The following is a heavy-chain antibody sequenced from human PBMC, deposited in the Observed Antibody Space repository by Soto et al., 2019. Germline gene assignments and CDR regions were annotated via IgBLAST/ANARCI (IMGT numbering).Heavy chain of an antibody. CDR1: GYTFTHYY. J-gene: IGHJ4*02. CDR3: ASCPIYGVDSYFAY. CDR2: INPDTGTI. Sequence: QVQLVQSGAEVRKPGASVKLSCQASGYTFTHYYIHWVRQAPGQGLEWLGIINPDTGTISYAQTFQGIVTLTTDTSASTVYLELSGLAAEDTAVYYCASCPIYGVDSYFAYWGQGTLVTVSS. V-gene: IGHV1-46*01. D-gene: IGHD4-17*01.